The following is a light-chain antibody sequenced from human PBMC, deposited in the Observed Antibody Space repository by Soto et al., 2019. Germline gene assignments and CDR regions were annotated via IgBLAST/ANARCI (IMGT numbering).Light chain of an antibody. CDR2: DVS. V-gene: IGLV2-14*01. J-gene: IGLJ2*01. Sequence: QSVLTQPASVSGSPGQSITISCTGTSSDVGGYNYVSWYQQHPGKAPKLMIYDVSNRPSGVSNRFSGSKSGNTASLTISGLQAEDEADYYCSSYTSSSTPVFGGGTQRPS. CDR3: SSYTSSSTPV. CDR1: SSDVGGYNY.